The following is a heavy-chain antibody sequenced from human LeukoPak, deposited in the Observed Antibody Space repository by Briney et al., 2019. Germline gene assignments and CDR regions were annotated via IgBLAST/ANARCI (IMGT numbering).Heavy chain of an antibody. Sequence: GGSLRLSRAASGFTFSSYGMHWVRQAPGQGLEWVAVIWYDGSNKYYADSVKGRFTMSGDNSKNTLYLQMNSLRAEDTAVYYCARDDYGTTDYWGQGTLVTVSS. CDR2: IWYDGSNK. CDR1: GFTFSSYG. V-gene: IGHV3-33*01. D-gene: IGHD4-17*01. J-gene: IGHJ4*02. CDR3: ARDDYGTTDY.